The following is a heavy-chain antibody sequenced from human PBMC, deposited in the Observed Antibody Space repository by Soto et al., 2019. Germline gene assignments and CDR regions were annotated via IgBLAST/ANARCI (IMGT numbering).Heavy chain of an antibody. CDR3: ARDGVGHTTFFGYFDY. CDR1: GFTFSALG. Sequence: QVQLVESGGGVVQPGRSLRLSCAASGFTFSALGMHWVRQAPGKGLERVAVIRYDGSNIYYADAVKGRFTISRDNSKDTLYLQMNSLRADDTAVYYCARDGVGHTTFFGYFDYWGQGTLVTVSS. CDR2: IRYDGSNI. D-gene: IGHD1-26*01. J-gene: IGHJ4*02. V-gene: IGHV3-33*01.